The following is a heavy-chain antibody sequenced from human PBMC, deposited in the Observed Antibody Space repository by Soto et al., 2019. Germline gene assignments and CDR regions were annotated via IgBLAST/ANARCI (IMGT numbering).Heavy chain of an antibody. D-gene: IGHD3-22*01. J-gene: IGHJ3*02. CDR1: GYTFTSYY. V-gene: IGHV1-46*03. CDR3: ARGGPKPTRLDSSGYYYFSVLGAFDI. CDR2: INPSGGST. Sequence: ASVKVSCKASGYTFTSYYIHWVRQAPGQGLEWMGIINPSGGSTSYAQKFQGRVTMTRDTSTSTVYMELSSLRSEDTAVYYCARGGPKPTRLDSSGYYYFSVLGAFDIWGQGTMVTVSS.